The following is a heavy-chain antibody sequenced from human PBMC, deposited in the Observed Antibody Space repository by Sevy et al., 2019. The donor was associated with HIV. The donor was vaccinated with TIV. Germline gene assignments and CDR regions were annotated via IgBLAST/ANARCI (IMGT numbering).Heavy chain of an antibody. J-gene: IGHJ5*02. D-gene: IGHD2-21*02. Sequence: QLGGSLRLSCAASGFPFSNYWMSWVRQAPGKGLEWVANINIDGGEKNYVEYVTGRSIISKDNAKNSLYLQMNRLTVEDTAIYYCARAHIMCRGDDCSPGWFDPWGPGTLVTVSS. CDR3: ARAHIMCRGDDCSPGWFDP. CDR1: GFPFSNYW. V-gene: IGHV3-7*01. CDR2: INIDGGEK.